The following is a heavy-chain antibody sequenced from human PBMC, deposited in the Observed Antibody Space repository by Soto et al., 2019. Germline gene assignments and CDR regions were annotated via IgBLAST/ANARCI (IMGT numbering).Heavy chain of an antibody. J-gene: IGHJ4*02. D-gene: IGHD3-16*02. V-gene: IGHV1-69*01. CDR1: GATFSNYG. CDR3: AGSRQYDYVWGSYHFDY. CDR2: IIPLFGTT. Sequence: QVQLVQSGAEVMKPGSSVKVSCRASGATFSNYGISWVRQAPGQGLEWMGGIIPLFGTTNYAKKFRGRVTITADESTSTVYMELRSLRSEDTAVYFCAGSRQYDYVWGSYHFDYWGQGTKVTVSS.